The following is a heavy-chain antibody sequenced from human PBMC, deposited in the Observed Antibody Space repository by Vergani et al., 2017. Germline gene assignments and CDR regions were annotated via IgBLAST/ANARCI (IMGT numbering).Heavy chain of an antibody. J-gene: IGHJ4*02. D-gene: IGHD5-12*01. CDR3: ARPQEATTRGAFDY. CDR1: GYSFTTYW. Sequence: EVQLVQSAAEVKKAGESLKISCKSSGYSFTTYWIAWVRQMPGKGLEWMGIIYPGDFDTRYSPSFQGQVSITADKSISTAYLQWSSLKVSDTAMYYCARPQEATTRGAFDYWGQGTLVTVSS. V-gene: IGHV5-51*01. CDR2: IYPGDFDT.